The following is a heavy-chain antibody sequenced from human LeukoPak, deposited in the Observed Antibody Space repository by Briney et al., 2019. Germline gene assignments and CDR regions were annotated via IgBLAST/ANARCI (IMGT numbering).Heavy chain of an antibody. CDR1: GFTSSDYY. J-gene: IGHJ4*02. CDR3: ARDRGGDSYGKHAPVDY. D-gene: IGHD5-18*01. Sequence: GGSLRLSCAASGFTSSDYYMSWIRQAPGKGLEWVSYISSSGSSENYADSVKGRFTISRDNAKSSLYLQMNSLRAEDTAVYYCARDRGGDSYGKHAPVDYWGQGTLVTVSS. CDR2: ISSSGSSE. V-gene: IGHV3-11*04.